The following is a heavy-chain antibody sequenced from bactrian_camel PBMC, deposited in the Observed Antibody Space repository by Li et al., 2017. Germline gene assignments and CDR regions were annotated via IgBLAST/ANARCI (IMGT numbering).Heavy chain of an antibody. J-gene: IGHJ6*01. CDR1: GDTMGRYC. CDR2: IDRDGST. CDR3: AADRGNFGYQLRARTFDF. D-gene: IGHD3*01. V-gene: IGHV3S55*01. Sequence: HVQLVESGGGSVQVGGSLRLSCVASGDTMGRYCLGWFRQPPGKEREGVAAIDRDGSTSYADSVKGRFTTSWDDAKNTLYLQMNTLKPEDTAMYYCAADRGNFGYQLRARTFDFWGQGTQVTVS.